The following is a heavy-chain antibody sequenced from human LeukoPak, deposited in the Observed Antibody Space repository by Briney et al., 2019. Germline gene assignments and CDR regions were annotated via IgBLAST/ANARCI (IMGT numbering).Heavy chain of an antibody. V-gene: IGHV3-30*02. CDR1: GFTFSSYG. D-gene: IGHD3-10*01. CDR3: ARDDRGYYGSGNED. Sequence: GGSLRLSCAASGFTFSSYGMHWVRQAPGKGLEWVAFIRYDGSNKYYADSVKGRFTISRDNAKNSLYLQMNSLRAGDTAVYYCARDDRGYYGSGNEDWGQGTLVTVSS. J-gene: IGHJ4*02. CDR2: IRYDGSNK.